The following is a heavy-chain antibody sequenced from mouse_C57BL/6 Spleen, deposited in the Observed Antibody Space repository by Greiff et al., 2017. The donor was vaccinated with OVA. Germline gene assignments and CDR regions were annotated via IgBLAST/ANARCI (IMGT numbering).Heavy chain of an antibody. CDR2: ISSGGSYT. Sequence: EVKLQESGGDLVKPGGSLKLSCAASGFTFSSYGMSWVRQTPDKRLEWVATISSGGSYTYYPDSVKGRFTISRDNAKNTLYLQMSSLKSEDTAMYYCARQYGNYMGYAMDYWGQGTSVTVSS. CDR3: ARQYGNYMGYAMDY. V-gene: IGHV5-6*01. CDR1: GFTFSSYG. D-gene: IGHD2-1*01. J-gene: IGHJ4*01.